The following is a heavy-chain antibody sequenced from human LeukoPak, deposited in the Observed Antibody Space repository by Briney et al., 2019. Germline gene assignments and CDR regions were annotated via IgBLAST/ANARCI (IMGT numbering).Heavy chain of an antibody. Sequence: PGGSLRLSCTASEFTFTSHWMHWVRQVPGKGLVWVSRINGDGSGTNHADSVKGRFTISRDNAKNTLYLQMNSLRVEDTAVYSCARDRVYGSGSSDCWGQGTLVTVSS. D-gene: IGHD3-10*01. CDR2: INGDGSGT. V-gene: IGHV3-74*01. CDR3: ARDRVYGSGSSDC. CDR1: EFTFTSHW. J-gene: IGHJ4*02.